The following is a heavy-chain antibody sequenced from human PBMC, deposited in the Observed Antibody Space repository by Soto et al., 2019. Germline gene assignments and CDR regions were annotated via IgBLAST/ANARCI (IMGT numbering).Heavy chain of an antibody. Sequence: SGPTLVNPTQTLTLNCTFSGFSLSTSGVGVGWIRQPPGKALEWLAIIYWDDDKRYSPSLKSRLTITKDTSKNQVVLTMTNMDPVDTATYYCAHILSGYSSGWYFDYWGQGTLVTVSS. CDR1: GFSLSTSGVG. V-gene: IGHV2-5*02. CDR2: IYWDDDK. CDR3: AHILSGYSSGWYFDY. D-gene: IGHD6-19*01. J-gene: IGHJ4*02.